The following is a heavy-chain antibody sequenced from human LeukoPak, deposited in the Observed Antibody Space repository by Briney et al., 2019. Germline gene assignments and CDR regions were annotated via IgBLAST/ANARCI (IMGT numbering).Heavy chain of an antibody. CDR2: LNTDGSTT. V-gene: IGHV3-74*01. D-gene: IGHD2-21*01. CDR3: ARDQVLWWKPVGNFDL. Sequence: GGSLRLSCAASGFTFSTYGMHWVRQAPGKGLVWVSRLNTDGSTTDYADSVKGRFSISRDNAKNTLYLQMSSLRVGDTAVYYCARDQVLWWKPVGNFDLWGRGTLVTVSS. J-gene: IGHJ2*01. CDR1: GFTFSTYG.